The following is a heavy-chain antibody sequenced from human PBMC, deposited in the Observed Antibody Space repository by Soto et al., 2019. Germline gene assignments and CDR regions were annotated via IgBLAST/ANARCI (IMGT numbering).Heavy chain of an antibody. CDR2: IYYSGST. D-gene: IGHD6-19*01. CDR3: ATQRQRVVRGDFDY. J-gene: IGHJ4*02. CDR1: GGSISSSSYY. V-gene: IGHV4-39*01. Sequence: QLQLQESGPGLVKPSETLSLTCTVSGGSISSSSYYWGWIRQPPGKGLEWIGSIYYSGSTYYNPSLKSRVTISVDTSKNQFSLKLSSVTAADTAVYYCATQRQRVVRGDFDYWGQGTLVTVSS.